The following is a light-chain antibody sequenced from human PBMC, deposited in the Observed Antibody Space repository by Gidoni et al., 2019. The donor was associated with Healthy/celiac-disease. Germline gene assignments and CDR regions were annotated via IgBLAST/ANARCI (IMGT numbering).Light chain of an antibody. CDR2: QDS. J-gene: IGLJ2*01. CDR3: QAWDSSTAV. Sequence: SYKRTQPPSVSVPPGQTASITCSGDKLGDKYACWYQQKPGQSPVLVIYQDSKRPSGIPERFSGSNSGNTATLTISGTQAMDEADYYCQAWDSSTAVFGGGTKLTVL. CDR1: KLGDKY. V-gene: IGLV3-1*01.